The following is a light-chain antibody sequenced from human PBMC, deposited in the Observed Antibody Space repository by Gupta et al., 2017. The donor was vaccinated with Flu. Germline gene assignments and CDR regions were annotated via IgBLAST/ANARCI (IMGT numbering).Light chain of an antibody. J-gene: IGKJ1*01. Sequence: PSSLSASVGAKISITCRASQGISNYLAWYQPKPGRVPKLLSYAASTLQSGVPSRFSGSGSGTDFTLPISSLQPEDVATYYCQKYNTAPWT. CDR3: QKYNTAPWT. CDR1: QGISNY. V-gene: IGKV1-27*01. CDR2: AAS.